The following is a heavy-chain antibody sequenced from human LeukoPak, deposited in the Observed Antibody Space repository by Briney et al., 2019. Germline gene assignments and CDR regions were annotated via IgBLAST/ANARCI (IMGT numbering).Heavy chain of an antibody. CDR1: GFTFSSYA. V-gene: IGHV3-23*01. D-gene: IGHD3-22*01. J-gene: IGHJ4*02. CDR3: AKDLREYYYDSSGVPGTFDY. CDR2: ISGSGGST. Sequence: GGSLRLSCAASGFTFSSYAMSWVRQAPGKGLEWVSAISGSGGSTYYADSVKGRFTISRDNSKNTLYLQMNSLRAEDTAVYYCAKDLREYYYDSSGVPGTFDYWGQGTLVTVSS.